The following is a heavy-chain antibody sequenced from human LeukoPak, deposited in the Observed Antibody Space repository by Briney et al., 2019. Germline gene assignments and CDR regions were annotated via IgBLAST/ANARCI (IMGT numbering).Heavy chain of an antibody. Sequence: AGGSLRLSCAASGFSFSEHGMHWVRQAPGKGPEWVTVTWYDGSNNHYADSVKGRSTISRDNSKNTVFLEMNSLRAEDTAVYHCARDRYFGSDGFDIWGPGTMVIVSS. CDR3: ARDRYFGSDGFDI. V-gene: IGHV3-33*01. CDR1: GFSFSEHG. J-gene: IGHJ3*02. D-gene: IGHD3-10*01. CDR2: TWYDGSNN.